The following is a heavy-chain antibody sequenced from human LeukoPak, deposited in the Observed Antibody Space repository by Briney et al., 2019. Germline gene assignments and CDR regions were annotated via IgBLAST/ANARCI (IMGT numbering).Heavy chain of an antibody. Sequence: PGGSLRLSCAASGFTFSSYGMHWVRQAPGKGLEWVAFIRYGGSNKYYADSVKGRFTISRDNSKNTLYLQMNSLRAEDTAVYYCAKDCLAWDSSSWNFDYWGQGTLVTVSS. D-gene: IGHD6-13*01. CDR3: AKDCLAWDSSSWNFDY. J-gene: IGHJ4*02. V-gene: IGHV3-30*02. CDR2: IRYGGSNK. CDR1: GFTFSSYG.